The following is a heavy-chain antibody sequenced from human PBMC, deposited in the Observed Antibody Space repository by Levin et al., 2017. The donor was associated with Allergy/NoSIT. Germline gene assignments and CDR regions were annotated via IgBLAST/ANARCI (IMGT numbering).Heavy chain of an antibody. V-gene: IGHV1-2*02. J-gene: IGHJ5*02. CDR1: GYAFIGYY. CDR3: VRHVGAGHWFDP. CDR2: INPNNGDT. D-gene: IGHD1-26*01. Sequence: GESLKISCKASGYAFIGYYIHWVRQAPGRGLEWIGWINPNNGDTNNAQKFQGRVTMTRDTSISTAYIELSWLTYDDTAVYYCVRHVGAGHWFDPWGQGTRVTVSS.